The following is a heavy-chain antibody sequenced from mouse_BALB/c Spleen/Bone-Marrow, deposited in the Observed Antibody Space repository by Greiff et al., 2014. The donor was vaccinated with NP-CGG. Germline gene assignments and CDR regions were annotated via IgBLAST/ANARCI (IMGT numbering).Heavy chain of an antibody. V-gene: IGHV14-3*02. CDR2: IDPANGNT. CDR3: ASYYSGSSYGFAY. J-gene: IGHJ3*01. CDR1: GFNIKDTY. D-gene: IGHD1-1*01. Sequence: VQLQQPGAELVKPGASVKLSCTASGFNIKDTYMHWVKQRPEQGLEWIGRIDPANGNTKYDPKFQGKATITADTSSNTAYLQLSSLPSEDTAVYYCASYYSGSSYGFAYWGQGTLVTVSA.